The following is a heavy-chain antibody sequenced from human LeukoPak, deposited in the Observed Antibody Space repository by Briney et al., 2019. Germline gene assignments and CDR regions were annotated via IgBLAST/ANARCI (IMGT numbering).Heavy chain of an antibody. V-gene: IGHV1-2*06. Sequence: GASVKVSCKASGYTFTSYGISWVRQAPGQGLEWMGRINPNSGGTNYAQKFQGRVTMTRDTSISTAYMELSRLRSDDTAVYYCARERFSIRGYRYETFDYWGQGTLVTVSS. CDR1: GYTFTSYG. D-gene: IGHD5-12*01. J-gene: IGHJ4*02. CDR3: ARERFSIRGYRYETFDY. CDR2: INPNSGGT.